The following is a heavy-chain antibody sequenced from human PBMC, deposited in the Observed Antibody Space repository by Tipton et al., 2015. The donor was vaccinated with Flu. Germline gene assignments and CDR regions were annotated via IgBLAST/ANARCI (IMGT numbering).Heavy chain of an antibody. V-gene: IGHV4-59*08. Sequence: TLSLTCRVSGGSISRYYWSWIRQPPGEGRGWFGYVFYSGSPIYNPPLQSRVTIAVDTSKSQLSLKLRSVTAADTAVYYCAKHYDRDAFDVWGQGTMVTVSS. CDR1: GGSISRYY. D-gene: IGHD3-22*01. CDR2: VFYSGSP. CDR3: AKHYDRDAFDV. J-gene: IGHJ3*01.